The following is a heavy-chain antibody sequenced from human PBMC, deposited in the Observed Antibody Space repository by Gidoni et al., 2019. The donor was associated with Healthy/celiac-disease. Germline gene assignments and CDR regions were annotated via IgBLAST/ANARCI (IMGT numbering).Heavy chain of an antibody. CDR3: AKDNGDFWSDYYYGMDV. CDR2: ISGSGGST. V-gene: IGHV3-23*01. Sequence: EVQLLESGGGLVQPGGSLRPSCAASGFTFSSYAMSWVRQAPGKGLECVSAISGSGGSTYYADSVKGRFTISRDNSKNTLYLQMNSLRAEDTAVYYCAKDNGDFWSDYYYGMDVWGQGTTVTVSS. D-gene: IGHD3-3*01. J-gene: IGHJ6*02. CDR1: GFTFSSYA.